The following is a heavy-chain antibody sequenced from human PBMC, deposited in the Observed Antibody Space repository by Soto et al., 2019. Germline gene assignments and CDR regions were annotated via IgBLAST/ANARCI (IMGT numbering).Heavy chain of an antibody. Sequence: GGSLRLSCAASGFTFSSYAMSWVRQAPGKGLEWVSAISGSGGSTYYADSVKGRFTISRDNSKNTLYLQMNSLRAEDTAVYYCAKPALPYYDYIWGRTGDAFDIWGQGTMVTVSS. V-gene: IGHV3-23*01. CDR3: AKPALPYYDYIWGRTGDAFDI. D-gene: IGHD3-16*01. J-gene: IGHJ3*02. CDR2: ISGSGGST. CDR1: GFTFSSYA.